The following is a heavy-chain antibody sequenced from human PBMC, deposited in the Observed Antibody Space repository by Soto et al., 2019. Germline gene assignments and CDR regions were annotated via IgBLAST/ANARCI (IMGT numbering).Heavy chain of an antibody. CDR1: GGSISSGDYY. Sequence: PSETLSLTCTVSGGSISSGDYYWSWIRQPPGKGLEWIGYIYYSGSTYYNPSLKSRVTISVDTSKNQFSLKLSSVTAADTAVYYCAREEGGSYSIDYWGQGTLVTVSS. J-gene: IGHJ4*02. D-gene: IGHD1-26*01. CDR2: IYYSGST. CDR3: AREEGGSYSIDY. V-gene: IGHV4-30-4*01.